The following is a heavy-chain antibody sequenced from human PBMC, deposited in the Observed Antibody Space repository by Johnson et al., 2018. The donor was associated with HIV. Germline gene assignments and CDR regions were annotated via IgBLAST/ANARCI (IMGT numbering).Heavy chain of an antibody. Sequence: QVQLVESGGGLVQPGGSLRLSCAASGFTFSSYWMSWVRQAPGKGLEWVAVISYDGINKYYADSVKGRFTISSDNSKNTLYLQMNSLRAEDTAVYYCARDRGPLVVAAIHDGNSGAFDIWGQGTMVTVSS. D-gene: IGHD2-21*02. CDR3: ARDRGPLVVAAIHDGNSGAFDI. CDR1: GFTFSSYW. J-gene: IGHJ3*02. CDR2: ISYDGINK. V-gene: IGHV3-30-3*01.